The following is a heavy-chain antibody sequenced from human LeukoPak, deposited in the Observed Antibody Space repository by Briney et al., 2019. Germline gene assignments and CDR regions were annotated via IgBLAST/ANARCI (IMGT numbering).Heavy chain of an antibody. CDR1: GFTFSSYW. CDR3: AKESGRGLFYYFDY. V-gene: IGHV3-7*01. D-gene: IGHD2-15*01. J-gene: IGHJ4*02. CDR2: IKQDGSEK. Sequence: GGSLRLSCAASGFTFSSYWMSWVRQAPGKGLEWVANIKQDGSEKYYVDSVKGRFTISRDNAKNSLYLQMNSLRAEDTAVYYCAKESGRGLFYYFDYWGQGTLVTVSS.